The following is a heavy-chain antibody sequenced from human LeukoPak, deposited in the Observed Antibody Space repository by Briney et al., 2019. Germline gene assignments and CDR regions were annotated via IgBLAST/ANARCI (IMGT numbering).Heavy chain of an antibody. J-gene: IGHJ6*02. Sequence: GGSLRLSCAASGFTFNNAWMNWVRQAPGKGLEWVAVISYDGSNKYYADSVKGRFTISRDSSKNTLYLQMNSLRAEDTAVYYCARDRDYNFYYGMDVWGQGTTVTVSS. V-gene: IGHV3-30-3*01. CDR1: GFTFNNAW. CDR3: ARDRDYNFYYGMDV. CDR2: ISYDGSNK.